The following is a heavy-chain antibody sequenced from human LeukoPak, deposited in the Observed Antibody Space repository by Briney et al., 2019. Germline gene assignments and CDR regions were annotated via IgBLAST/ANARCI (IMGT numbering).Heavy chain of an antibody. CDR3: ARGGSVDTAMTSKIIFDY. CDR1: GGSISSYY. CDR2: IYYSGST. V-gene: IGHV4-59*01. J-gene: IGHJ4*02. D-gene: IGHD5-18*01. Sequence: PSETLSLTCTVSGGSISSYYWSWIRQPPGKGLEWIGSIYYSGSTNYNPSLKSRVTISVETSKNQFSLKLSSVTAADTAVYYCARGGSVDTAMTSKIIFDYWGQGTLVTVSS.